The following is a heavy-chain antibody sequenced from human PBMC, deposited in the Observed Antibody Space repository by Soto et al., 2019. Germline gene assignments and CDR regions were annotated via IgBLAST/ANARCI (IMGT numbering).Heavy chain of an antibody. CDR3: ARDGPLYSSGWASYYGMDV. CDR2: IIPIFGTA. Sequence: VASVKVSCKASGGTFSSYAISWVRQAPGQGLEWMGGIIPIFGTANYAQKFQGRVTITADEYTSTAYMELSSLRSEDTAGYYCARDGPLYSSGWASYYGMDVCG. D-gene: IGHD6-19*01. V-gene: IGHV1-69*13. J-gene: IGHJ6*02. CDR1: GGTFSSYA.